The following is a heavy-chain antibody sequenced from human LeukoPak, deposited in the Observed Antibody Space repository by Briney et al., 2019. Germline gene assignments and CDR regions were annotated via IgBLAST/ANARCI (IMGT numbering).Heavy chain of an antibody. J-gene: IGHJ3*02. Sequence: SETLSLTCTVSGGSISSYYWSWIRQPPGKGLEWIGYIYYSGSTNYNPSLKSRVTISVDTSKNQFSLKLSSVTAADTAVYYCARHKGFLEWLPHDAFDIWGQGTMVTVPS. D-gene: IGHD3-3*01. CDR1: GGSISSYY. CDR2: IYYSGST. V-gene: IGHV4-59*08. CDR3: ARHKGFLEWLPHDAFDI.